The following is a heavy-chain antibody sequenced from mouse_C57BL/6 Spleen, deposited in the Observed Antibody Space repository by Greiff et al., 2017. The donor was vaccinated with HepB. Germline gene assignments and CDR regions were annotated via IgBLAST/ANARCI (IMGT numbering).Heavy chain of an antibody. D-gene: IGHD1-1*01. CDR3: AREFDYGSSSWYFDV. J-gene: IGHJ1*03. CDR2: IDPEDGET. V-gene: IGHV14-2*01. CDR1: GFNIKDYY. Sequence: EVKVVESGAELVKPGASVKLSCTASGFNIKDYYMHWVKQRTEQGLEWIGRIDPEDGETKYAPKFQGKATITADTSSNTAYLQLSSLTSEDTAVYYCAREFDYGSSSWYFDVWGTGTTVTVSS.